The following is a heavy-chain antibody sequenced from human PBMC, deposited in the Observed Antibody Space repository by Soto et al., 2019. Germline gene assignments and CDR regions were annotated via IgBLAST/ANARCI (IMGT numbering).Heavy chain of an antibody. CDR2: VHPSRGTA. J-gene: IGHJ3*01. Sequence: QAQLMQSGAEMKKPGASVEVSCKASGYTFINYFIHWVRQAPGQGLEWIGIVHPSRGTADYAQKFQGRVTLTTDMSTRTVYMDLRSLRSEDTAVYYCARPLIGNTVDLWGQGTPVIVSS. V-gene: IGHV1-46*01. D-gene: IGHD1-7*01. CDR3: ARPLIGNTVDL. CDR1: GYTFINYF.